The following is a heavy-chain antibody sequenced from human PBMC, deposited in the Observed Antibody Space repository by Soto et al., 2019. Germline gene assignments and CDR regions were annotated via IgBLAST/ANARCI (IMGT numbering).Heavy chain of an antibody. V-gene: IGHV3-23*01. Sequence: GSLRLSCEASGFPFDNYAMSWVRQAPGKGLEWVSAISGGSPKEFYAESVKGRFTISRDNSKNTLYLQMNSLRAEDTAVYYCAKGGTSSTTYCSSTSCWRYYYYGMDVWGQGTTVTVSS. CDR3: AKGGTSSTTYCSSTSCWRYYYYGMDV. CDR2: ISGGSPKE. J-gene: IGHJ6*02. D-gene: IGHD2-2*01. CDR1: GFPFDNYA.